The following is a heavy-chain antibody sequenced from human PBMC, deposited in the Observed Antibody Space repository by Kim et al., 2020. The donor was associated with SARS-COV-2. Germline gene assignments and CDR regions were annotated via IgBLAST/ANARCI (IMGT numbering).Heavy chain of an antibody. CDR2: INAGNGNT. V-gene: IGHV1-3*01. D-gene: IGHD1-26*01. CDR3: AREGGSYYYFDY. J-gene: IGHJ4*02. CDR1: GYTFTSYA. Sequence: ASVKVSCKASGYTFTSYAMHWVRQAPGQRLEWMGWINAGNGNTKYSQKFQGRVTITRDTSASTAYMELGSLRSEDTAVYYCAREGGSYYYFDYWGQGTLVTVSS.